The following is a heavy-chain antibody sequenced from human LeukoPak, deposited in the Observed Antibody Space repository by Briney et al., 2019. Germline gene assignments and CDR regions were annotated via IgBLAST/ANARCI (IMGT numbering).Heavy chain of an antibody. V-gene: IGHV4-4*09. CDR3: ARPWGD. D-gene: IGHD3-16*01. CDR2: IYTSGST. CDR1: GGSISSYC. J-gene: IGHJ4*02. Sequence: PSGTLSLTCTVSGGSISSYCWSWIRQPPGKGLEWIGYIYTSGSTNYSPSLKSRVTISVDTSKNQFSLKLSSVTAADTAVYYCARPWGDWGQGTLVTVSS.